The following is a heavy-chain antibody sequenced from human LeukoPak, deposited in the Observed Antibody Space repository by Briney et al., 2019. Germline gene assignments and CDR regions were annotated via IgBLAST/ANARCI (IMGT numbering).Heavy chain of an antibody. CDR2: IYSGGST. D-gene: IGHD6-13*01. CDR3: AKSTYSSSWTFDY. CDR1: GFTVSSNY. J-gene: IGHJ4*02. Sequence: GGSLRLSCAASGFTVSSNYMSWVRQAPGKGLEWVSVIYSGGSTYYADSVKGRFTISRDNSKNTLYLQMNSLRAEDTAVYYCAKSTYSSSWTFDYWGQGTLVTVSS. V-gene: IGHV3-53*01.